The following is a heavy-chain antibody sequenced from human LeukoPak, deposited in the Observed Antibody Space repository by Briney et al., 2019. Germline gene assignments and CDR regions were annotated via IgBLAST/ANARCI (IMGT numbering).Heavy chain of an antibody. CDR2: ISYDGSNK. CDR3: AIRERGVTQPPSLP. V-gene: IGHV3-30-3*01. D-gene: IGHD4-23*01. J-gene: IGHJ4*02. Sequence: GGSLRLSCAASGFTFSSYAMHWVRQAPGKGLEWVAVISYDGSNKYYADSVKGRFTISRDNSKNTLYLQMNSLRAEDTAVYYCAIRERGVTQPPSLPWGQGALVTVSS. CDR1: GFTFSSYA.